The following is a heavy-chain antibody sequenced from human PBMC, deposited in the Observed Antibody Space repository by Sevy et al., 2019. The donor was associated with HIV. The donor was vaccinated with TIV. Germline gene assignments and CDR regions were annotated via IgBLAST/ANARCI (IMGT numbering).Heavy chain of an antibody. V-gene: IGHV3-53*01. Sequence: GGSLRLSCAASGFTVSSNYMSWDRQAPGKGLEWVSVIYSGGSTYYADSVKGRFTISRDNSKNTLYLQMNSLRAEDTAVYYCARDHDYGDYYFDYWGQGTLVTVSS. J-gene: IGHJ4*02. CDR3: ARDHDYGDYYFDY. CDR2: IYSGGST. CDR1: GFTVSSNY. D-gene: IGHD4-17*01.